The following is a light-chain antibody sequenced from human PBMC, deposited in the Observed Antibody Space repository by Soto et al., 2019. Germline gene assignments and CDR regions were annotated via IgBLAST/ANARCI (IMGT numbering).Light chain of an antibody. CDR2: DAS. Sequence: EVVLTQSPGTLSLSPGEIVTRSCRASQSVTLNYLAWYQQKPGQAPRLRIYDASSRVTGIPDRFSGSGSGTDFTLAISRLEPEDFAVYYCQQYATAPGTFGQGTKLEIK. CDR3: QQYATAPGT. CDR1: QSVTLNY. V-gene: IGKV3-20*01. J-gene: IGKJ2*01.